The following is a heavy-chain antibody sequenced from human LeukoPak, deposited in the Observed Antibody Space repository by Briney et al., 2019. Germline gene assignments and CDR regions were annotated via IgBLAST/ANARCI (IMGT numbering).Heavy chain of an antibody. CDR1: AGSINNYY. D-gene: IGHD6-13*01. Sequence: PSETLSLTCTVSAGSINNYYWSWIRQPPGKGLEWIGYIYSSGSTNYNPSLKSRVTISIDTSKNQFSLNLRSVTAADTAVYYCARLYSSSWYFNYWGQGTLVTVSS. CDR2: IYSSGST. CDR3: ARLYSSSWYFNY. J-gene: IGHJ4*02. V-gene: IGHV4-59*01.